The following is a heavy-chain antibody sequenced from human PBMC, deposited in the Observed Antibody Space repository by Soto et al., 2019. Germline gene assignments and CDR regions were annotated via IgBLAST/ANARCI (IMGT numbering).Heavy chain of an antibody. Sequence: GSGPTLENPTQTLTLTCTFSGFSLSTSAMCVSWIRQPPGKALEWLALIDWDDDKYYSTSLKTRLTISKDTSKNQVVLTMTNMDPVDTATYYCARTGSDWRQDHYYFDYWGQGTLVTVSS. CDR3: ARTGSDWRQDHYYFDY. CDR2: IDWDDDK. D-gene: IGHD6-19*01. V-gene: IGHV2-70*01. J-gene: IGHJ4*02. CDR1: GFSLSTSAMC.